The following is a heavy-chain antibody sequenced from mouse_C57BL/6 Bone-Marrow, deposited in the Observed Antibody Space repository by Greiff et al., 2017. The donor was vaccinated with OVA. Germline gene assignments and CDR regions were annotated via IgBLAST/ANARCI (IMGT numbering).Heavy chain of an antibody. CDR3: AREGLQGY. J-gene: IGHJ2*01. CDR2: IYPGDGDT. CDR1: GYAFSSSW. D-gene: IGHD2-4*01. V-gene: IGHV1-82*01. Sequence: QVQLQQSGAELVRPGTSVKVSCKASGYAFSSSWMNWVKQRPGKGLEWIGRIYPGDGDTNYNGKFKGKATLTADKSSSTAYMQLSSLTSEDSAVYFCAREGLQGYWGQGTTLTVSS.